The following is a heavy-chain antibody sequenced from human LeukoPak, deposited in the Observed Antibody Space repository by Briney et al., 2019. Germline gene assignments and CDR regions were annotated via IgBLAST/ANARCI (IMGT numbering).Heavy chain of an antibody. CDR2: VYYSGST. CDR3: ARVEWSYFDY. Sequence: KPSETLSLTCTVSGGSISSYYWSLIRQPPGKGLEWIGYVYYSGSTNDNPSLKSRVTISIDTSKNQFSLKVSSVTAADTAVYYCARVEWSYFDYWGQGTLVTVSS. D-gene: IGHD3-3*01. V-gene: IGHV4-59*01. CDR1: GGSISSYY. J-gene: IGHJ4*02.